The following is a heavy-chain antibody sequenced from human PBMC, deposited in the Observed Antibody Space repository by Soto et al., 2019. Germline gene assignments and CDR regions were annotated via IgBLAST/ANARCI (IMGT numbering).Heavy chain of an antibody. CDR1: GYTLTELS. D-gene: IGHD1-7*01. CDR3: ARDISSTGTSTGLFDY. Sequence: ASVKVSCKVSGYTLTELSMHWVRQAPGKGLEWMGGFDPEDGETIYAQKFQGRVTMTEDTSTDTAYMELSSLRSEDTAVYYCARDISSTGTSTGLFDYWGQGTLVTVSS. V-gene: IGHV1-24*01. J-gene: IGHJ4*02. CDR2: FDPEDGET.